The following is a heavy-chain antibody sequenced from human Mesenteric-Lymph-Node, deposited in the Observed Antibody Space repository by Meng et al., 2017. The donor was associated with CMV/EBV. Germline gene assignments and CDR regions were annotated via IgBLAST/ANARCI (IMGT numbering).Heavy chain of an antibody. CDR3: ARIGYGDYVVGALDY. CDR2: ISYDGSSK. Sequence: GESLKISCAASGFTFSSYAMHWVRQAPGKGLEWVAVISYDGSSKYYADSVKGRFTISRDNSKNTLYLQMNSLRPEDTAVYYCARIGYGDYVVGALDYWGQGTLVTVSS. CDR1: GFTFSSYA. D-gene: IGHD4-17*01. V-gene: IGHV3-30-3*01. J-gene: IGHJ4*02.